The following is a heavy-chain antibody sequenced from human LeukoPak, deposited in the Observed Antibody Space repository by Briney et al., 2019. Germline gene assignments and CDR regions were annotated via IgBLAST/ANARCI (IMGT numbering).Heavy chain of an antibody. D-gene: IGHD2-8*02. CDR1: GFSFSSYW. J-gene: IGHJ4*02. V-gene: IGHV3-7*01. CDR3: ARDSAECTGGSCYFVN. Sequence: PGGSLRLSCAASGFSFSSYWMSWVRQASGKGLEWVANIDQDGSEKYYVDSVKGRFTISRDNAENTLYLEMNSLRVDDSGVYYCARDSAECTGGSCYFVNWGQGTLVTVSS. CDR2: IDQDGSEK.